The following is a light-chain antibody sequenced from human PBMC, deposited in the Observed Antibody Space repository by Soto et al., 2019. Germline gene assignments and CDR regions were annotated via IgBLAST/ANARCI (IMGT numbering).Light chain of an antibody. CDR2: GAS. CDR1: QTIRSNY. CDR3: QQYGDSAYT. Sequence: EIVLTQSPGTLSLSPGERATLSFRASQTIRSNYLAWYQQKPGQAPRLLIYGASYRATGIPDRSSGSGSGTDFTFTISRLEPEDFAVYHCQQYGDSAYTFGQGTKVDIK. J-gene: IGKJ2*01. V-gene: IGKV3-20*01.